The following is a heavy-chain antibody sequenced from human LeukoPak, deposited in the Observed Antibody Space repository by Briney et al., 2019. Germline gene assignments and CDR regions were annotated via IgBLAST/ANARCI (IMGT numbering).Heavy chain of an antibody. Sequence: GGSLRLSCAASGFTFSNAWMSWVRQAPGKGLEWVGRIKSKTDGGTTDYAAPVKGRFTISRDDSKNTLYLQMNSLKTEDTAVYYCTTGRRFLEWLQEWGQGTLVTVSS. V-gene: IGHV3-15*01. CDR1: GFTFSNAW. CDR3: TTGRRFLEWLQE. CDR2: IKSKTDGGTT. D-gene: IGHD3-3*01. J-gene: IGHJ4*02.